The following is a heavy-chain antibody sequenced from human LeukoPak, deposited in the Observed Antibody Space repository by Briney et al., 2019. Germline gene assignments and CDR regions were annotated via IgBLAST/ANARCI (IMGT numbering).Heavy chain of an antibody. Sequence: GGSLRLSCAASGFTFSSYAMSWDRQAPGKGLEWVSAISGSGGSTYYADSVKGRFTISRDNSKNTLYLQMNSLRAEDTAVYYCAKDPQYSSGWYYFDYWGQGTLVTVSS. J-gene: IGHJ4*02. V-gene: IGHV3-23*01. CDR1: GFTFSSYA. CDR3: AKDPQYSSGWYYFDY. CDR2: ISGSGGST. D-gene: IGHD6-19*01.